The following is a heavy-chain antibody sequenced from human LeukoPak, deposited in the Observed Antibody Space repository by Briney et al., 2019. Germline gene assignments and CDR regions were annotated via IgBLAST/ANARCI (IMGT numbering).Heavy chain of an antibody. V-gene: IGHV4-39*01. Sequence: SETLSLTCTVSGGSISSSSYYWGWIRQPPGKGLEWIGSIYYSGSTYYNPSPKSRVTISVDTSKNQFSLKLSSVTAADTAVYYCARRSIVGAAPFDYWGQGTLVTVSS. CDR2: IYYSGST. J-gene: IGHJ4*02. D-gene: IGHD1-26*01. CDR3: ARRSIVGAAPFDY. CDR1: GGSISSSSYY.